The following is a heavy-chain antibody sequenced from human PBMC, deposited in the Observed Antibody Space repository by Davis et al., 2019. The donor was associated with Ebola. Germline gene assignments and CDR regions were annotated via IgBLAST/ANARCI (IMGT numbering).Heavy chain of an antibody. CDR1: GGSISSSSYY. J-gene: IGHJ4*02. V-gene: IGHV4-39*07. Sequence: GSLRLSCTVSGGSISSSSYYWGWIRQPPGKGLEWIGSIYYSGSTYYNPSLKSRVTISVDTSKNQFSLKLSSVTAADTAVYYCARFWGYGDYVLDYWGQGTLVTVSS. D-gene: IGHD4-17*01. CDR3: ARFWGYGDYVLDY. CDR2: IYYSGST.